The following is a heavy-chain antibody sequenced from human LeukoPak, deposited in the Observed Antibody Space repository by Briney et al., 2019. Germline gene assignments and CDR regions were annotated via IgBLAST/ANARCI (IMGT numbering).Heavy chain of an antibody. D-gene: IGHD1-1*01. J-gene: IGHJ4*02. CDR1: GFTFSDYY. Sequence: PGGALRLSCLASGFTFSDYYMSWVRQAPGKGLEWISYMSSRGYPTYYAESVKGRFTISRDNAKNTLYLQMHNLRTDDTAVYFCARVGIALTSPSDYWGLGTLVAVSS. CDR3: ARVGIALTSPSDY. V-gene: IGHV3-11*01. CDR2: MSSRGYPT.